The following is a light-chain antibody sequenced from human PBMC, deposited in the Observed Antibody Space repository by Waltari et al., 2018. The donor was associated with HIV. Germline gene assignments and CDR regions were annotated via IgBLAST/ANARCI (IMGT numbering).Light chain of an antibody. Sequence: EIVLTPSPDTLSLSPGERATLSVRASHQFSSNYLIWYQKKTGRSPTLLIYGASRRAAGVADRFSGSGSGTDFTLTISRLESEDFAVYFCQQYGSSPPWTFGQGTKVEVK. V-gene: IGKV3-20*01. CDR2: GAS. CDR3: QQYGSSPPWT. CDR1: HQFSSNY. J-gene: IGKJ1*01.